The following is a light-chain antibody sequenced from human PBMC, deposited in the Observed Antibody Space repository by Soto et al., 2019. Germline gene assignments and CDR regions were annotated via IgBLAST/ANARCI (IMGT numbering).Light chain of an antibody. CDR1: QSISNW. CDR3: QHYNSYSEA. CDR2: KAS. V-gene: IGKV1-5*03. J-gene: IGKJ1*01. Sequence: DIQMTQSPSTLSASVGDRVTITCRASQSISNWLAWYQQKPGKVPKFLIYKASSLESGVPSRFSGSGSGTEFTLTISSLQPDDFATYYCQHYNSYSEAFGQGTKVDIK.